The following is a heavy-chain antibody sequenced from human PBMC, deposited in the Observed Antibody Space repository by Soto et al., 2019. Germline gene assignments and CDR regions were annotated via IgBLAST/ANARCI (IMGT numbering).Heavy chain of an antibody. Sequence: EVQLLESGGGLVQPGGSLRLSCAASGLTFSSYAMSWVRQAPGKGLEWVSALSGSGGSTYYADSVKGRFTISRDNSLNPLYLQMTSLRAEDTAVYSCAKPPAGGYDSWFDPWGQGTLFTFAA. D-gene: IGHD5-12*01. CDR2: LSGSGGST. CDR3: AKPPAGGYDSWFDP. CDR1: GLTFSSYA. J-gene: IGHJ5*02. V-gene: IGHV3-23*01.